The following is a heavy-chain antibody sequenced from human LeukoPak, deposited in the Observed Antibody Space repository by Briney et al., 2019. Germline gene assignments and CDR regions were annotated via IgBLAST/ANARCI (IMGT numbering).Heavy chain of an antibody. D-gene: IGHD2-15*01. Sequence: GASVKVSCKASGYTFTSYGISWVRQAPGQGLEWMGWISAYNGNTNYAQKLQGRVTMTTDTSTSTAYMELRSLRSDDTAVYYCARDPVVRCSGGSCYSYYYGMDVWGQGTTVTVSS. CDR3: ARDPVVRCSGGSCYSYYYGMDV. J-gene: IGHJ6*02. CDR1: GYTFTSYG. V-gene: IGHV1-18*01. CDR2: ISAYNGNT.